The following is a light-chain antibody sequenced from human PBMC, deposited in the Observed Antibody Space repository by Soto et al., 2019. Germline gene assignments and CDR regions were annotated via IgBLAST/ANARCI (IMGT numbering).Light chain of an antibody. CDR3: QQSYMTPRT. J-gene: IGKJ1*01. V-gene: IGKV1-39*01. CDR1: HNINNY. CDR2: DAS. Sequence: IQMTQSPSSLYASVGERVTLTCQASHNINNYLNWYQQKPGRAPKLLSYDASNLEAGVPSRFSGSGSGTDFTLTISSLQADDSETYFCQQSYMTPRTFGQGTKVDIK.